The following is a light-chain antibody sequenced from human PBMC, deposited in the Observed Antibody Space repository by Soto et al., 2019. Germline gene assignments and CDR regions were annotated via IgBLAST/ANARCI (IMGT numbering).Light chain of an antibody. J-gene: IGLJ1*01. CDR3: SSYTSSSNYV. Sequence: QSALSHPSAVSWSPGQSITIACTGTSSDVGGYNYVSWLQQHPGKAPKLMIYEVNNRPSGVSNRFSGSKSGNTASLTISGLQAEEEADHYCSSYTSSSNYVFGTGTKVTVL. CDR1: SSDVGGYNY. CDR2: EVN. V-gene: IGLV2-14*01.